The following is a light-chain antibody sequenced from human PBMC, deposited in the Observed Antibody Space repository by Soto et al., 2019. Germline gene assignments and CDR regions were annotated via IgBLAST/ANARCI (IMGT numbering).Light chain of an antibody. CDR3: LLDYSYFWA. Sequence: AIQVTQSPSSLSASVGDRVTITCRTSQGIRSALGWYQQKPGKVPKLLIYAASTLQSGVPSRFSGIGSGRDFTRTISSLKPEDFETYYCLLDYSYFWAFGQGTKVEIK. V-gene: IGKV1-6*01. CDR2: AAS. CDR1: QGIRSA. J-gene: IGKJ1*01.